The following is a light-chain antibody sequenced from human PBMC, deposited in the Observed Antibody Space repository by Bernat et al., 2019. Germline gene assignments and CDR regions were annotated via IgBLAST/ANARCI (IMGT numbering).Light chain of an antibody. CDR2: DAS. Sequence: EIVLTQSPATLSLSPGERATLSFRASQSVGTSFAWYQQIPCQAPRLLIYDASTRATGIPARFSGSGSGTDFTLTISSLEPEDFAVYYCQQRNTWPLTFGGGTKVEIK. CDR3: QQRNTWPLT. CDR1: QSVGTS. J-gene: IGKJ4*01. V-gene: IGKV3-11*01.